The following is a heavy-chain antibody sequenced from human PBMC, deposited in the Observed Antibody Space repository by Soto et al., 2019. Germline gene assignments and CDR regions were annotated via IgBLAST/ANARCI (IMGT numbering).Heavy chain of an antibody. CDR1: GYTFTSYG. CDR3: ARDRSSSDY. D-gene: IGHD2-2*01. V-gene: IGHV1-18*01. CDR2: MSAYNGKT. J-gene: IGHJ4*02. Sequence: QVQLVQSGAEVKKPGASVKVSCKASGYTFTSYGISWVRQAPGQGLEWMGWMSAYNGKTDYVQKCQGRVTMTTDTYTCTAYKRLRSVKSADTAVYYCARDRSSSDYWGQGTLVTVSS.